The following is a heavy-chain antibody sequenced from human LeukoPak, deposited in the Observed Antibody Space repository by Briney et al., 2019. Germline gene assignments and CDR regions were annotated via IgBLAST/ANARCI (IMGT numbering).Heavy chain of an antibody. CDR3: ATSAAYCLDY. CDR1: GGSISSFDW. V-gene: IGHV4-4*02. J-gene: IGHJ4*02. D-gene: IGHD1-26*01. CDR2: IHHNGGT. Sequence: SETLSLTCAVSGGSISSFDWWSSARQPPGKGLEWIGEIHHNGGTNYNPSLKSRVTISEDKSKNQLSLQLTSVTAADTAIYYCATSAAYCLDYWGQGTLVTVSS.